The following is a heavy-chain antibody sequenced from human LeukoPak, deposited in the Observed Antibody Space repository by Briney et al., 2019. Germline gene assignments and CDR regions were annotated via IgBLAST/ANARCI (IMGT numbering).Heavy chain of an antibody. D-gene: IGHD6-19*01. Sequence: ASVKVSCKASGYTFTNYGITWVRQAPGQGLEWMGWINPNSGGTNYAQKFQGRVTMTRDTSISTAYMELGRLRSDDTAVYYCARASIAVAGTSWFDPWGQGTLVTVSS. CDR1: GYTFTNYG. CDR3: ARASIAVAGTSWFDP. J-gene: IGHJ5*02. V-gene: IGHV1-2*02. CDR2: INPNSGGT.